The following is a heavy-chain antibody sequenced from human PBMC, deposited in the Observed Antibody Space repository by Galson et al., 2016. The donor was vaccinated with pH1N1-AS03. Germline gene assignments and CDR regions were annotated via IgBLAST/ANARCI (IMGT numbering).Heavy chain of an antibody. D-gene: IGHD3-16*01. CDR3: ARGWDWFES. Sequence: SLRLSCAASGFTLSTDYVSWVRQAPGRGLEWVSSLYAGGTTSYADSAEGRFTISRDNSKNTLFLQMNSLTPDDTALYYCARGWDWFESWGQGTLVTVFS. J-gene: IGHJ5*01. CDR1: GFTLSTDY. V-gene: IGHV3-66*02. CDR2: LYAGGTT.